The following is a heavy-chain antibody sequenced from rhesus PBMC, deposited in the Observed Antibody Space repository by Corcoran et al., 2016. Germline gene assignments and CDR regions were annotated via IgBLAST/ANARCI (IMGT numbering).Heavy chain of an antibody. CDR3: SRSQYSGSWNGNYAFDF. D-gene: IGHD6-25*01. V-gene: IGHV2-174*01. Sequence: QVTLKESGPALVKPTQTVTLTCTVSGFSISPSGMGVGWIRQPPGTALEWLALIYWDDDKYYIPSLERRLTISKDPSKNQVVLTMTNIGPGDTAPYYWSRSQYSGSWNGNYAFDFLGQGLRVTVSS. CDR1: GFSISPSGMG. J-gene: IGHJ3*01. CDR2: IYWDDDK.